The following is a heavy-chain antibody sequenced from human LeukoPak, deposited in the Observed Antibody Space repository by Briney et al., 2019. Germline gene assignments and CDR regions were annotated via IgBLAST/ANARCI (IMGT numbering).Heavy chain of an antibody. CDR3: ARAGSSWYFDWFDP. CDR1: GGTFSSYA. J-gene: IGHJ5*02. D-gene: IGHD6-13*01. V-gene: IGHV1-69*05. CDR2: IIPIFGTA. Sequence: GASVKVSCKASGGTFSSYAISWVRQAPGQGLEWMGGIIPIFGTANYAQKFQGRVTITTDESTSTAYMELSSLRSEDTAVYYCARAGSSWYFDWFDPWGQGTLVTVSS.